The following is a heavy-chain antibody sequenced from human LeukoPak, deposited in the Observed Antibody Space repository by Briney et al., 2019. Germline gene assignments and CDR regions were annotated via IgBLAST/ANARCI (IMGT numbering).Heavy chain of an antibody. CDR1: GFTFGDYA. CDR2: IRVEAYDGTT. D-gene: IGHD4-17*01. J-gene: IGHJ4*02. Sequence: GGSLRLSCTGSGFTFGDYAISWVRQAPGKGLEWLGFIRVEAYDGTTDYAASVRGRFSISRDDSKSIAYLQMNSLKTEDTAVYYCTRDRRGDYPHFDYWGQGTLVTVSS. V-gene: IGHV3-49*04. CDR3: TRDRRGDYPHFDY.